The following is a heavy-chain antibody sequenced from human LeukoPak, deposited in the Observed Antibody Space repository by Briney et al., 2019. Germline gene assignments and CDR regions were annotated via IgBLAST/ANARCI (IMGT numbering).Heavy chain of an antibody. D-gene: IGHD3-16*01. Sequence: GGSLRLSCAASRFTFSNYGVNWARQAPGKRLEWVASINHNGNVNYYVDSVKGRFTISRDNAKNSLYLQMSNLRAEDTAVYFCARGGGLDVWGQGATVTVSS. J-gene: IGHJ6*02. CDR2: INHNGNVN. CDR1: RFTFSNYG. V-gene: IGHV3-7*03. CDR3: ARGGGLDV.